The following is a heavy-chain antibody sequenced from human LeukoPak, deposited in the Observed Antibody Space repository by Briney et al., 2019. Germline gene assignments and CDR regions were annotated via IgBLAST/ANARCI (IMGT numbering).Heavy chain of an antibody. J-gene: IGHJ3*02. Sequence: SETLSLTCAVYGGSFSGYYWSWIRQHPGKGLEWIGYIYYSGSTYYNPSLKSRVTISVDTSKNQFSLKLSSVTAADTAVYYCARDQMDDSDAFDIWGQGTMVTVSS. CDR1: GGSFSGYY. CDR2: IYYSGST. V-gene: IGHV4-31*11. CDR3: ARDQMDDSDAFDI. D-gene: IGHD5-24*01.